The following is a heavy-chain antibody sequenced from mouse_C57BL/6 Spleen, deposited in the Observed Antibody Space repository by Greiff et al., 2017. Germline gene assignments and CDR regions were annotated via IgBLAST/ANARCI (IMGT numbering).Heavy chain of an antibody. CDR2: IDPSDSET. CDR3: AREGEFITTVVATTDY. J-gene: IGHJ2*01. V-gene: IGHV1-52*01. CDR1: GYTFTSYW. D-gene: IGHD1-1*01. Sequence: VQLQQPGAELVRPGSSVKLSCKASGYTFTSYWMHWVKQRPIQGLEWIGNIDPSDSETHYNQKFKDKATLTVDKSSSTAYMQLSSLTSEDSAVYYWAREGEFITTVVATTDYWGQGTTLTVSS.